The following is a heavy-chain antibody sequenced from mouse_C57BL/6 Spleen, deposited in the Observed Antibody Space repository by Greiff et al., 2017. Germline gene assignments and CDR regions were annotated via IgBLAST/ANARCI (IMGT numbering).Heavy chain of an antibody. D-gene: IGHD2-1*01. Sequence: QVQLQQSGPELVKPGASVKISCKASGYAFSSSWMNWVKQRPGKGLEWIGRIYPGDGDTNYNGKFKGKATLTADKSSSTAYMQLSSLTSEDSAVYFCARSDGNYSYAMDYWGQGTSVTVSS. CDR3: ARSDGNYSYAMDY. J-gene: IGHJ4*01. V-gene: IGHV1-82*01. CDR2: IYPGDGDT. CDR1: GYAFSSSW.